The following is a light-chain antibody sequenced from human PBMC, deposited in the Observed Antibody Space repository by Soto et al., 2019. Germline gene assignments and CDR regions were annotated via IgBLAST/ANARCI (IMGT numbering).Light chain of an antibody. V-gene: IGLV3-9*01. CDR1: NIGRTD. CDR2: KDA. J-gene: IGLJ2*01. CDR3: QVWDSGSVV. Sequence: SYELTQPLSVSVALGQTASITCGGHNIGRTDVHWYQQKPGQAPVLVIYKDAKRPSGIPERFSGSNSGNTATLTISGAQAGDEADYYCQVWDSGSVVFGGGTKVTVL.